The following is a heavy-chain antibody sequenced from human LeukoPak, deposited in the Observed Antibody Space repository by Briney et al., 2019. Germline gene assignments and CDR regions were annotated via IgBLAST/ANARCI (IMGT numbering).Heavy chain of an antibody. CDR1: GFTFSSYG. CDR2: IRYDGSNK. CDR3: AKIPSRGYCSGGSCYENYFDY. J-gene: IGHJ4*02. V-gene: IGHV3-30*02. D-gene: IGHD2-15*01. Sequence: GGSLRLSCAASGFTFSSYGMHWVRQAPGKGLEWVAFIRYDGSNKYYADSVKGRFTISRDNSKNTLYLQMNSLRAEDTAVYYCAKIPSRGYCSGGSCYENYFDYWGQGTLVTVSS.